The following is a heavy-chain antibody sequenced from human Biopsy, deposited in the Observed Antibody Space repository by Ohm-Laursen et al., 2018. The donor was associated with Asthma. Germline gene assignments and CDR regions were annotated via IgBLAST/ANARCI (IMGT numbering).Heavy chain of an antibody. CDR1: GGSINIGDYY. Sequence: SQTLSLTCTVSGGSINIGDYYWSWIRQHPVKGLEWIGRIYYSGSTYYNPSLKSRVSISLDTSKNQFSLSLTSVTAADTAVYYCARTTYGHDGFDPWGQGTLVTVSS. D-gene: IGHD4-17*01. CDR2: IYYSGST. V-gene: IGHV4-31*03. J-gene: IGHJ5*02. CDR3: ARTTYGHDGFDP.